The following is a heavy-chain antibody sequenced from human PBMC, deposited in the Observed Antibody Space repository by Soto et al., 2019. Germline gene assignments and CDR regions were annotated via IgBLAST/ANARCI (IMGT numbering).Heavy chain of an antibody. J-gene: IGHJ4*02. V-gene: IGHV3-30-3*01. CDR3: ARFGQGLSIDY. Sequence: QVQLVESGGGVVQXGRSLRLSCAASGFTFSSYAMHWVRQAPGKGLEWVAVISYDGSNKYYADSVKGRFTISRDNSKNTLYLQMNRLRAEDTAVYYCARFGQGLSIDYWGQGTLVTVSS. CDR2: ISYDGSNK. D-gene: IGHD6-19*01. CDR1: GFTFSSYA.